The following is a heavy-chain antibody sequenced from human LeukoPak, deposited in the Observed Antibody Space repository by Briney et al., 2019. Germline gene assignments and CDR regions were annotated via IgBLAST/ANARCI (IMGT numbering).Heavy chain of an antibody. D-gene: IGHD3-10*01. J-gene: IGHJ4*02. V-gene: IGHV3-23*01. CDR1: GFTFSNYA. Sequence: GGSLRLSCAASGFTFSNYAMRWVRQAPGKGLEWVSGISGSGDSTYYADSVKGRFTISRDNSKNTLYLQMNSLRAEDTAVYYCARGVDGYYFDYWGQGTLVTVSS. CDR3: ARGVDGYYFDY. CDR2: ISGSGDST.